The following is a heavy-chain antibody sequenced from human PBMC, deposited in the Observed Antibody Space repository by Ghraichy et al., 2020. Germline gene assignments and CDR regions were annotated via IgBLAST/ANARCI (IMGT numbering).Heavy chain of an antibody. V-gene: IGHV4-39*01. D-gene: IGHD6-19*01. Sequence: SETLSLTCTVSGASISSSSYYWGWIRQPPGKGLEWIGSMSYSGSTFKNPSLKSRVSITVDTSKNQFSLKLSSVTAADTAVYYCARLAAVAGVSRVFLFWFDPWGQGTLVTVSS. CDR1: GASISSSSYY. J-gene: IGHJ5*02. CDR2: MSYSGST. CDR3: ARLAAVAGVSRVFLFWFDP.